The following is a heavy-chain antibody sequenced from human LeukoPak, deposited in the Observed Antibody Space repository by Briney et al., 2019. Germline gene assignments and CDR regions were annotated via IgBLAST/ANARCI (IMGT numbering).Heavy chain of an antibody. CDR1: GGSISSGGYY. Sequence: PSETLSLTCTVSGGSISSGGYYWSWIRQPPGKGLEWIGEINHSGSTNYNPSLKSRVTISLDTSKNQFSLGLSSVTAADTAVYYCARGLGPHIVVPAAVEFDYWGQGTLVTVSS. V-gene: IGHV4-39*07. J-gene: IGHJ4*02. CDR2: INHSGST. CDR3: ARGLGPHIVVPAAVEFDY. D-gene: IGHD2-2*01.